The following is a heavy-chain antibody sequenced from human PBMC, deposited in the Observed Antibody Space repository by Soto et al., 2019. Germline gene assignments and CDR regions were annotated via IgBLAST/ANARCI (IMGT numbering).Heavy chain of an antibody. CDR1: GYTFTTYG. V-gene: IGHV1-18*01. CDR3: ASRRSGYLDY. CDR2: ITTDKGKT. D-gene: IGHD3-3*01. Sequence: GASVKVSCKTSGYTFTTYGISWVRQAPGQGLEWMGWITTDKGKTTYAQKFQGRVTMTTDTSTSTAYMELSSLRSEDTAVYYCASRRSGYLDYWGQGTLVTVSS. J-gene: IGHJ4*02.